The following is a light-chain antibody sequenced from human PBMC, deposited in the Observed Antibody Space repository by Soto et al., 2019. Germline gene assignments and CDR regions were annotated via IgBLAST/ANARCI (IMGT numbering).Light chain of an antibody. J-gene: IGKJ1*01. CDR3: QQYNSYRT. CDR2: KAS. CDR1: QGISSY. Sequence: AIRMTQSPSSFSASTGDRVTITCRASQGISSYLAWYQQKPGKAPKLLISKASSLESGVPSRFSGSGFGTEFTLTISSLQPDDFATYYCQQYNSYRTFGQGIKVDIK. V-gene: IGKV1-8*01.